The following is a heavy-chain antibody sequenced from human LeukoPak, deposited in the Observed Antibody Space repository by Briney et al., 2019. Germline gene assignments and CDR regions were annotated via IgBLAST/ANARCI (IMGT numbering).Heavy chain of an antibody. Sequence: GGSLRLSCAASGFTFSSYAMSWVRQAPGKGLEWVSAISGSGGSTYYADSVKGRFTISRDNSKNTLYLQMNSLRAEDTAVYYCAKDRACSSTSCYLEYYFDYWGQGTLVTVSS. CDR1: GFTFSSYA. V-gene: IGHV3-23*01. D-gene: IGHD2-2*01. CDR3: AKDRACSSTSCYLEYYFDY. CDR2: ISGSGGST. J-gene: IGHJ4*02.